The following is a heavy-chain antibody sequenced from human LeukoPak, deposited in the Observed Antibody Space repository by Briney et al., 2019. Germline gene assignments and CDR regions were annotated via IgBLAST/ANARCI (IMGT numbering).Heavy chain of an antibody. D-gene: IGHD5-18*01. CDR3: ASDPNFGYSFDY. Sequence: GRSLRLSCAASGFTFSSYAMHWVRQAAGKGLEWVGAISYDGSNKYYADSVKGRFTISRDNSKNTLYLQMNSLRAEDTAVYYCASDPNFGYSFDYSGQGTLVTVSS. CDR2: ISYDGSNK. CDR1: GFTFSSYA. V-gene: IGHV3-30*01. J-gene: IGHJ4*02.